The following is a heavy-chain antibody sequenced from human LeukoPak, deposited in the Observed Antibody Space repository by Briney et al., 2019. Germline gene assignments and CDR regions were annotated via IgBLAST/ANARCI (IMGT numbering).Heavy chain of an antibody. V-gene: IGHV3-30*02. D-gene: IGHD6-13*01. CDR3: ATPPAAYSSSLQSRDDC. Sequence: QTGGSLRLSCAASGFTFSSYGMHWVRQAPGKGLEWVAFIRYDGSNKYYADSVKGRFTISRDNSKNTLYLQMNSLRAEDTAVYYCATPPAAYSSSLQSRDDCWGQGTLVTVSS. CDR2: IRYDGSNK. J-gene: IGHJ4*02. CDR1: GFTFSSYG.